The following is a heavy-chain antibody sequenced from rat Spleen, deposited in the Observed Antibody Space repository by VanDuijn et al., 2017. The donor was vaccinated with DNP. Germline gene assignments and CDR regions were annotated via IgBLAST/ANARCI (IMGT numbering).Heavy chain of an antibody. CDR3: TRKYTTDYYWYFDF. J-gene: IGHJ1*01. D-gene: IGHD1-6*01. CDR1: GFIFSNYW. V-gene: IGHV5-31*01. Sequence: EVQLVESGGGPVQPGRSLKLSCVASGFIFSNYWMTWIRQAPGKGLEWVASISNTGDHTYYSDSVKGRLSLSRDNAKSTLYLQLNSLRSEDTATYYCTRKYTTDYYWYFDFWGPGTMVTVSS. CDR2: ISNTGDHT.